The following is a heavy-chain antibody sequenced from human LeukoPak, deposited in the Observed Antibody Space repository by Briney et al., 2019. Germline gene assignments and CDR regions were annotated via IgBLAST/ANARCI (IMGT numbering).Heavy chain of an antibody. D-gene: IGHD6-19*01. CDR3: ARPVAAFNY. CDR1: GYTFTGYN. J-gene: IGHJ4*02. CDR2: INPNSGGT. V-gene: IGHV1-2*02. Sequence: ASVKVSCKASGYTFTGYNIHWVRQAPGQGLEWMGWINPNSGGTNYAQNFQRRVTMTRDTSIGTAYMELSSLISDDTAVYYCARPVAAFNYWGQGTLVTVSS.